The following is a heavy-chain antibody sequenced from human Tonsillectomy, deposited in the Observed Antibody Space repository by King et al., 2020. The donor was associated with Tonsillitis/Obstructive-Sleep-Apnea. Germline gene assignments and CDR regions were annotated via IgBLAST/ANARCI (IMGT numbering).Heavy chain of an antibody. CDR3: ARERSGWLQPLNYFDS. Sequence: VQLVESGGGLVQPGGSLRLSCAASGFTFSSYWMSWVRQAPGKGLEWVANIKQDGSEKYYVDSVKGRFTISRDNAKNSLYLQMNSLRAEDTAVYYCARERSGWLQPLNYFDSWGQGTLVTVSS. J-gene: IGHJ4*02. CDR1: GFTFSSYW. V-gene: IGHV3-7*03. CDR2: IKQDGSEK. D-gene: IGHD5-24*01.